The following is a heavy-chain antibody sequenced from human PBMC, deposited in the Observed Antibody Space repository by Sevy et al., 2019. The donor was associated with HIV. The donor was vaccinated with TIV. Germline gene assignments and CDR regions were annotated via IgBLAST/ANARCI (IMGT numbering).Heavy chain of an antibody. D-gene: IGHD6-19*01. CDR1: GFNFASYD. Sequence: ASVKVSCKASGFNFASYDIYWVRQATGQGLEWMGWMNTNTGNTGFAQKFQGRVTMTRNTSITTDYMELSNLRSGDKAVDYCAWVSGWHLRYGMDVWGQGTTVTVSS. V-gene: IGHV1-8*02. J-gene: IGHJ6*02. CDR3: AWVSGWHLRYGMDV. CDR2: MNTNTGNT.